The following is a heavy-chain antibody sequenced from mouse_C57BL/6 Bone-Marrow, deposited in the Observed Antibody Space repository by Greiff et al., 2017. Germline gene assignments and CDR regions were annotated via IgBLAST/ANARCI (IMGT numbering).Heavy chain of an antibody. J-gene: IGHJ4*01. D-gene: IGHD2-1*01. Sequence: VQLQQSGAELVRPGASVKLSCTASGFNIKDDYMHWVKQRPEQGLEWIGWIDPENGDTEYASKFQGKATITADTSSNTAYLQLSSLTSEDTAVYYCTTLTTMVTFYAMDYWGQGTSVTVSS. CDR3: TTLTTMVTFYAMDY. CDR2: IDPENGDT. CDR1: GFNIKDDY. V-gene: IGHV14-4*01.